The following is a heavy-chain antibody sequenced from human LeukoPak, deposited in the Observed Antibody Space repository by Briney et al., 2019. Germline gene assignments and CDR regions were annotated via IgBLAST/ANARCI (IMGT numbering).Heavy chain of an antibody. CDR1: GGSISSYY. CDR2: IYYSGST. J-gene: IGHJ3*02. D-gene: IGHD6-13*01. Sequence: SETLSLTCTVSGGSISSYYWSWIRQPPGKGLEWIGYIYYSGSTNYNPSLKSRVTISVDTSKNQFSLKLSSVTAADTAVYYCARRGPLVRRWAFDIWGQGTMVTVPS. CDR3: ARRGPLVRRWAFDI. V-gene: IGHV4-59*08.